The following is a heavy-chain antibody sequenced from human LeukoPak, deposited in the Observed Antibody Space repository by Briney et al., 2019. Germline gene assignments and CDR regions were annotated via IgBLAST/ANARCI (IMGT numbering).Heavy chain of an antibody. J-gene: IGHJ4*02. CDR1: GYTFTNYA. D-gene: IGHD3/OR15-3a*01. V-gene: IGHV7-4-1*02. CDR2: INTNTVNP. CDR3: ARGTSGLVTTNDY. Sequence: ASVKVSCKASGYTFTNYALNWVRQAPGQGLEWMGWINTNTVNPAYAQGFTGRFVFSLDTSVSTAYLQISSLKAEDTAVYYCARGTSGLVTTNDYWGQGTLVTVSS.